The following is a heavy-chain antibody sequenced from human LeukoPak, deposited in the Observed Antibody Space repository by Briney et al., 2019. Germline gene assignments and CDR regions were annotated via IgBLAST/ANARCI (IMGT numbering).Heavy chain of an antibody. CDR2: IWYDGSNI. CDR3: ARARNDYDSNGFSVLDY. Sequence: PGGSLRLSCVASGISFSSHGMHWVRQAPGKGLEWVAVIWYDGSNIYYADSVKGRFTISRDNSKNTLHLQMNSLRAEDTALYYCARARNDYDSNGFSVLDYWGQGTLVTVSS. J-gene: IGHJ4*02. V-gene: IGHV3-33*01. D-gene: IGHD3-22*01. CDR1: GISFSSHG.